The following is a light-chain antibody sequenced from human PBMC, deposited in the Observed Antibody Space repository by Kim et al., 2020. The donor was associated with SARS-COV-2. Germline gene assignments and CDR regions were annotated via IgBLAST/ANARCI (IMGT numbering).Light chain of an antibody. CDR1: QSVSSN. J-gene: IGKJ2*03. CDR3: QQYNNWPYS. V-gene: IGKV3-15*01. Sequence: SGSPGESASLCCRASQSVSSNFGWYQQKPGQAPRLLIDGASTRATGIPARFSGSGSGKEFTLTISSLQSEDFAVYYCQQYNNWPYSFGQGTKLEI. CDR2: GAS.